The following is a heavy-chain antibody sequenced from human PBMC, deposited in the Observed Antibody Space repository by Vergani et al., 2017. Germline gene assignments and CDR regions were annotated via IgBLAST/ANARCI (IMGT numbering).Heavy chain of an antibody. D-gene: IGHD4-17*01. CDR3: ARPSAPGDYDALDI. V-gene: IGHV3-13*01. Sequence: EVQLMESGGGWAQPGGSLRLSCAASGFVFSTYDMHWVRQATGKGLEWVSAIGTAGDTYYPGSVKGRFTISRENAKNSLYLQMNGLRAGDTAVYYCARPSAPGDYDALDIWGQGTMVTVSS. CDR2: IGTAGDT. CDR1: GFVFSTYD. J-gene: IGHJ3*02.